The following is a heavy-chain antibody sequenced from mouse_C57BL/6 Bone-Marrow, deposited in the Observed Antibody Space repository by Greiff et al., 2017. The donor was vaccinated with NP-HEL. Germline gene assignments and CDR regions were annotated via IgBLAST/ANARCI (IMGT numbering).Heavy chain of an antibody. CDR2: IYPGSGST. Sequence: VQLQQPGAELVKPGASVKMSCKASGYTFTSYWITWVKQRPGQGLEWIGDIYPGSGSTNYNEKFKSKATLTVDTSSSTAYMQRSSLTSEDSAVDYCARGGYGSSWAWFAYWGQGTLVTVSA. J-gene: IGHJ3*01. CDR1: GYTFTSYW. CDR3: ARGGYGSSWAWFAY. D-gene: IGHD1-1*01. V-gene: IGHV1-55*01.